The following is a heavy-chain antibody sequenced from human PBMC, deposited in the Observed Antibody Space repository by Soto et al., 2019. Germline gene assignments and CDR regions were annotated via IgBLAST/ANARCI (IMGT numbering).Heavy chain of an antibody. D-gene: IGHD3-10*01. CDR2: ISYDGSNK. CDR1: GFTFSSYA. CDR3: ARAPRRRGFGEGNWFDP. V-gene: IGHV3-30-3*01. J-gene: IGHJ5*02. Sequence: QVQLVESGGGVVQPGRSLRLSCAASGFTFSSYAMHWVRQAPGKGLEWVAVISYDGSNKYYADSVKGRFTISRDNSKNTLYLQMNSLRAEDTAVYYCARAPRRRGFGEGNWFDPWGQGTLVTVSS.